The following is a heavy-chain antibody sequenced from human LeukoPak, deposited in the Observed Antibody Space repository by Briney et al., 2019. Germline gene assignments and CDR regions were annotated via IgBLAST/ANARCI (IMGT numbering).Heavy chain of an antibody. V-gene: IGHV4-59*11. CDR3: ARDPLGGSYSDY. CDR1: GGSITTHY. J-gene: IGHJ4*02. Sequence: SETLSLTCTVSGGSITTHYWSWIRQPPGKGLEWIGYSSYSGSSSYNPSLRSRVTMSLDTSKNQFSLELSSVTAADTAIYYCARDPLGGSYSDYWGQGTLVTVSS. CDR2: SSYSGSS. D-gene: IGHD1-26*01.